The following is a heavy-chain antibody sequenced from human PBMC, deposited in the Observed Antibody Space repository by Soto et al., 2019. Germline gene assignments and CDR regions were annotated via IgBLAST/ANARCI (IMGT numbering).Heavy chain of an antibody. CDR1: GCSLSSYY. CDR2: IYYSGST. CDR3: ARDKITGLFDY. D-gene: IGHD2-8*02. Sequence: SETLSLTCTFSGCSLSSYYWSLLRQPPGKGLEWIGYIYYSGSTNYNPSLKSRVTISVDTSKNQFSLKLTSVTAADTALYYCARDKITGLFDYWGQGTLVTVSS. V-gene: IGHV4-59*12. J-gene: IGHJ4*02.